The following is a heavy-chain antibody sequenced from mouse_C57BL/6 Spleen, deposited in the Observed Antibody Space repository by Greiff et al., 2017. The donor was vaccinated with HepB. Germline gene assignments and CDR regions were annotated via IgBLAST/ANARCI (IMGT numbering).Heavy chain of an antibody. D-gene: IGHD2-1*01. CDR1: GYTFTSYW. Sequence: QVQLQQPGAELVRPGTSVKLSCKASGYTFTSYWMHWVKQRPGQGLEWIGVIDPSDSYTNYNQKFKGKATLTVDTSSSTAYMQLSSLTSEDSAVYYCARRGGNYGIDYWGKGTTLTVSS. CDR2: IDPSDSYT. CDR3: ARRGGNYGIDY. J-gene: IGHJ2*01. V-gene: IGHV1-59*01.